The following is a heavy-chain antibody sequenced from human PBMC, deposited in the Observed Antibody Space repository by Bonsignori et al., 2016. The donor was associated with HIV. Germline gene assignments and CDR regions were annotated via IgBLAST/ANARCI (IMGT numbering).Heavy chain of an antibody. Sequence: QLQLQESGPGLVKPSETLSLTCTVSGGSISSSGYYWGWIRQPPGKGLEWIGTFYYSGNTYYNPSLKSRVTISVDTSKKQISLNLSSVTAADTAVYYCARLYELLFRFDYWGHGTLVTVSS. J-gene: IGHJ4*01. CDR2: FYYSGNT. CDR3: ARLYELLFRFDY. CDR1: GGSISSSGYY. V-gene: IGHV4-39*07. D-gene: IGHD2-2*01.